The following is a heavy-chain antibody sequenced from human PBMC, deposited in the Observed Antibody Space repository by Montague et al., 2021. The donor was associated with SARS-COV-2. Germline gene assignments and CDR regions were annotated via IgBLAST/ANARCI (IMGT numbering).Heavy chain of an antibody. D-gene: IGHD3-10*01. Sequence: SETLSLTCAVHGGSFGTYPWNWIRQPPEKGLEWIGEIHHGGSTNYNPSLKSRVTISADTSKNQFSLKLTSVAAADTAVYYCARLGDGVVPSPILGVGPYYSYYYMDVWGKGTTVTVSS. J-gene: IGHJ6*03. CDR3: ARLGDGVVPSPILGVGPYYSYYYMDV. CDR2: IHHGGST. V-gene: IGHV4-34*01. CDR1: GGSFGTYP.